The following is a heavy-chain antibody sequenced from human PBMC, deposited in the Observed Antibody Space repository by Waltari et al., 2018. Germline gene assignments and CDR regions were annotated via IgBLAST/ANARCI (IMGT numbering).Heavy chain of an antibody. CDR3: AKIPYNDFWTGYFFFDL. V-gene: IGHV3-23*04. Sequence: EVQLVVSGGGSVQSGVSVRPSCEVSGFSFSNYALCWVRQAPGKGLEWVSSINGEGDNAYDADSVRGRFTISRDNSKNTLSLQMNSLRAEDTATYYCAKIPYNDFWTGYFFFDLWGPGTLVSVSS. D-gene: IGHD3-3*01. CDR2: INGEGDNA. J-gene: IGHJ4*02. CDR1: GFSFSNYA.